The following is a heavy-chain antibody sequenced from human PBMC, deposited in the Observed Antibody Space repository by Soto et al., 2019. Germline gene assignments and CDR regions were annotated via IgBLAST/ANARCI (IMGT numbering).Heavy chain of an antibody. CDR3: ASGLWTFQH. D-gene: IGHD3-10*01. Sequence: GGSLRLSCAVSGFTFSNYWMSWVRQAPWKGLEWVANIKQDGSEKYYVDSVKGRFTISRDNAKNSLYLQMNSLGAEDTAVYFCASGLWTFQHWGQGTLVTVSS. CDR1: GFTFSNYW. J-gene: IGHJ1*01. V-gene: IGHV3-7*01. CDR2: IKQDGSEK.